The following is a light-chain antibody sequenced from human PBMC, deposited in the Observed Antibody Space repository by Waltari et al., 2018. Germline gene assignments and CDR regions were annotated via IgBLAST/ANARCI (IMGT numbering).Light chain of an antibody. CDR2: GAS. Sequence: DIVLTQSPGPPSLSPGDSATLSCRPSQSVTRALARYQQQPGQAPRLLIYGASNRATGIPDRFSGSGSGTDFSLNISSLEPEDFAVYYCQHYLRFPVTFGQGTKVEVK. CDR3: QHYLRFPVT. V-gene: IGKV3-20*01. CDR1: QSVTRA. J-gene: IGKJ1*01.